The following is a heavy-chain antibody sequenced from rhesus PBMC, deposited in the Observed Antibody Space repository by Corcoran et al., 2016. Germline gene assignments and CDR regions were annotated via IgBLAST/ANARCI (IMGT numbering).Heavy chain of an antibody. J-gene: IGHJ4*01. D-gene: IGHD2-33*01. CDR2: IYGSKERT. CDR1: GGSISSNY. Sequence: QVQLQESGPGLVKPSETLSLTCAVSGGSISSNYWCWIRQPPGKGLEWIGRIYGSKERTSYKPARTSRGTISTDTSKNQGSRKVSAVTAADTAVYYCARGGLYWGQGVLVTVSS. V-gene: IGHV4-147*01. CDR3: ARGGLY.